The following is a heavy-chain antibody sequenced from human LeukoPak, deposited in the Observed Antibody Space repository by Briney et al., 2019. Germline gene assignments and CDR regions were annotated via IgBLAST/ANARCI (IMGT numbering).Heavy chain of an antibody. D-gene: IGHD2-8*02. CDR2: IYYSGST. CDR1: GGSISSGGYY. J-gene: IGHJ5*02. CDR3: ARDWSMDGDSWWFDP. Sequence: SETLSLTCTVSGGSISSGGYYWSWIRQHPGKGLEWIGYIYYSGSTYYNPSLKSRVTISVDTSKNQFSLKLSSVTGADTAGYYCARDWSMDGDSWWFDPWGQGTLVTVSS. V-gene: IGHV4-31*03.